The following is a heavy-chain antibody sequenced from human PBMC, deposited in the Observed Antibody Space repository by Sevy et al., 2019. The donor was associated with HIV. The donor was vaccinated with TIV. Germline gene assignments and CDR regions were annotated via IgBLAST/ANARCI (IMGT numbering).Heavy chain of an antibody. CDR1: GGNLHNYG. V-gene: IGHV1-69*13. CDR3: SRDRMPAAISDAFDI. CDR2: LIPIFRTS. J-gene: IGHJ3*02. Sequence: ASVKVSCKASGGNLHNYGINWVRQAPGQGLEWMGGLIPIFRTSTYAQNFRGRITFAADEATSTFSLEMSSLRADDTAAYYCSRDRMPAAISDAFDIWGQGTMVTVSS. D-gene: IGHD2-2*02.